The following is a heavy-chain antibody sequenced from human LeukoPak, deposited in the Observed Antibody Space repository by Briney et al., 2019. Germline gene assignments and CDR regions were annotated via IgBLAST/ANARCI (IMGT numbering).Heavy chain of an antibody. D-gene: IGHD2-15*01. Sequence: GESLRISCKASGYTFTTYWIGWVRQVPGKGLEWMGIIYPGDSDTRYSPSFQGQVTISADNSITTAYLQWSSLKASDTAMYYCVRRRGSLYSLDSWGQGTLVAVSS. J-gene: IGHJ4*02. CDR3: VRRRGSLYSLDS. V-gene: IGHV5-51*01. CDR1: GYTFTTYW. CDR2: IYPGDSDT.